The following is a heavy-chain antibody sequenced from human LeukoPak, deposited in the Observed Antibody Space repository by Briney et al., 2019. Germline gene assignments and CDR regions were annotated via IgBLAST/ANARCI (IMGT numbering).Heavy chain of an antibody. J-gene: IGHJ4*02. Sequence: TGGSLRLSCAASGFTFSSYEMNWVRQAPGKGLEWVSYISSSGSTIYYADSVKGRFTISRDNAKNSLYLQMNSLRAEDTAVYYCARGNYCTNGVCFGLDYWGQGTLVTVSS. CDR2: ISSSGSTI. D-gene: IGHD2-8*01. V-gene: IGHV3-48*03. CDR1: GFTFSSYE. CDR3: ARGNYCTNGVCFGLDY.